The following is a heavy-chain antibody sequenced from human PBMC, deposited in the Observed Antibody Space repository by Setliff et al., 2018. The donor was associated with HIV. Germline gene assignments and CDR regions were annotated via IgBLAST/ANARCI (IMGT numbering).Heavy chain of an antibody. J-gene: IGHJ4*02. Sequence: PGGSLILSCAASGFTFSSYGMHWVRQAPGKGLEWVAFIRYDGSDKYYADSVMGRFTISRDNSKNTLYLQMNTLRTEDTAVYYCAQLAAADDSWGQGTLVTVSS. V-gene: IGHV3-30*02. CDR2: IRYDGSDK. CDR3: AQLAAADDS. D-gene: IGHD6-13*01. CDR1: GFTFSSYG.